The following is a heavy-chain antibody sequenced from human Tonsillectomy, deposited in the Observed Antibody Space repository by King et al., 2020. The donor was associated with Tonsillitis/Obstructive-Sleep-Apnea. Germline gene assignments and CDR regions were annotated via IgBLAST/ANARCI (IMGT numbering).Heavy chain of an antibody. D-gene: IGHD1-14*01. J-gene: IGHJ4*02. CDR2: IYPRDSDT. V-gene: IGHV5-51*01. Sequence: EVQLVESGAEVKEPGESLKISCKGSGYSFTRNWIAWVRQMPGKGLEWMGIIYPRDSDTKYSPSFQGQVTISADKSISTAYLQWSSLKASDTAMYYCARHHVGRDYFDYWGQGTLVTVSS. CDR3: ARHHVGRDYFDY. CDR1: GYSFTRNW.